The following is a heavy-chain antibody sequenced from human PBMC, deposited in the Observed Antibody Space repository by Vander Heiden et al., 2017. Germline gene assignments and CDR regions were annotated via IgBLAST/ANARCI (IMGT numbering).Heavy chain of an antibody. CDR2: IHYSINY. Sequence: QLRLQELGLGLVKPSEALSFTRSVSGSCITRPRNTHFWPRIRQPPAQALEWSASIHYSINYNYSPALKSRVTMSVDATDDHLPLQLTTVTAADTAIYFCAKGYVNTPYYFDLWGPGTLLTVSS. CDR1: GSCITRPRNTHF. D-gene: IGHD3-16*01. CDR3: AKGYVNTPYYFDL. J-gene: IGHJ4*02. V-gene: IGHV4-39*01.